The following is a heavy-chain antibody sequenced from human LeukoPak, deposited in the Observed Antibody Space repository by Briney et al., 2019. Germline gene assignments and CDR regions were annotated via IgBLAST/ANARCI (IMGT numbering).Heavy chain of an antibody. CDR3: ARLCFISSWYGGFDY. V-gene: IGHV1-69*02. Sequence: SVKVSCRACIGTFSSYTISWVRQAPGQGLEWMGRIIPILGITNYAQKFQGRDPNHEDKSTSTAYMELGSLRSEDTAVYYCARLCFISSWYGGFDYWGRGTLVTVSS. D-gene: IGHD6-13*01. J-gene: IGHJ4*02. CDR2: IIPILGIT. CDR1: IGTFSSYT.